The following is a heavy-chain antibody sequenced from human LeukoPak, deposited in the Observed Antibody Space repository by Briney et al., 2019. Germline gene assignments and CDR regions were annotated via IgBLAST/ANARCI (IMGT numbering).Heavy chain of an antibody. CDR1: GFTFSSYG. D-gene: IGHD2-2*01. CDR2: IRYDGSNK. CDR3: AKEAPLCSSTSCYGPNWFDP. V-gene: IGHV3-30*02. Sequence: GGSLRLSCAASGFTFSSYGMHWVRQAPGKGLELVAFIRYDGSNKYYADSVKGRFTISRDNSKNTLYLQMNSLRAEDTAVYYCAKEAPLCSSTSCYGPNWFDPWGQGTLVTVSS. J-gene: IGHJ5*02.